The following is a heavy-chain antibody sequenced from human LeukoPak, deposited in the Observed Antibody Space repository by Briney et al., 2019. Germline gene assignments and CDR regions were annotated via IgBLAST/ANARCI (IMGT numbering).Heavy chain of an antibody. Sequence: GASVKASCKASGGTFSSYAISWVRQAPGQGLEWMGGIIPIFGTANYAQKFQGRVTITTDESTSTAYMELSSLRSEDTAVYYCARDRRSSYYDSSGYYGYYFDYWGQGTLVTVSS. CDR3: ARDRRSSYYDSSGYYGYYFDY. D-gene: IGHD3-22*01. J-gene: IGHJ4*02. CDR2: IIPIFGTA. V-gene: IGHV1-69*05. CDR1: GGTFSSYA.